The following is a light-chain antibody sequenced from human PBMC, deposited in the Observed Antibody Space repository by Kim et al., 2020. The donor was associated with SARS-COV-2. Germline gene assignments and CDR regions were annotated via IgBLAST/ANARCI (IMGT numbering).Light chain of an antibody. CDR3: AAWDDCLNSRV. CDR1: SSNIGSNT. J-gene: IGLJ3*02. V-gene: IGLV1-44*01. Sequence: QSVLTQPPSASGTPGQRVTISCSGSSSNIGSNTVNWYQQLPGTAPKLLIYSNNQRPSGVPDRFSGSKSGTSASLAISGLQSEDEADYYCAAWDDCLNSRVFGGGTQLTVL. CDR2: SNN.